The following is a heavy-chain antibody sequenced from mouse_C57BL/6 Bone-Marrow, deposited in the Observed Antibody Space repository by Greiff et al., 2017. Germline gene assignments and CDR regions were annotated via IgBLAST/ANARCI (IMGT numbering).Heavy chain of an antibody. CDR1: GYTFTSYD. CDR3: ARRSSYGAMDY. D-gene: IGHD1-1*01. CDR2: IYPRDGST. Sequence: QVQLKESGPELVKPGASVKLSCKASGYTFTSYDLNWVKQRPGQGLEWIGWIYPRDGSTKYNEKFKGKATLTVDTSSSTAYMELHSLTSEDSAVYFCARRSSYGAMDYWGQGTSVTVAS. V-gene: IGHV1-85*01. J-gene: IGHJ4*01.